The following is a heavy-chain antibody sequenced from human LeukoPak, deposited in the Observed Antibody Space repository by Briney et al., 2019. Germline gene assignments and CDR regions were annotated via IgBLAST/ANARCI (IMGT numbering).Heavy chain of an antibody. CDR2: MYDSVRT. J-gene: IGHJ4*02. CDR3: ATIKRGNIYGYFDF. Sequence: SETLSLTCTVPGGSISSHYWSWIRQPPGKGLEWIGYMYDSVRTKDNPSLKSRVTLSADTSKNQFSLRLSSVTAADTAVYYCATIKRGNIYGYFDFWGRESWSPFPQ. CDR1: GGSISSHY. D-gene: IGHD5-18*01. V-gene: IGHV4-59*11.